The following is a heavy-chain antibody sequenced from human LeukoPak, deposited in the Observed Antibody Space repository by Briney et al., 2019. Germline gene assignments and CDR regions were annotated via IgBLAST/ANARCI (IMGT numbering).Heavy chain of an antibody. CDR1: GGTFSSYA. D-gene: IGHD3-3*01. Sequence: SVKVSCKASGGTFSSYAISWVRQAPGQGLEWMGRIIPILGIANYAQKFQGRVTITADKSTSTAYMELSSLRSEDTAVYYCAKDLHRFLEWRGIDYWGQGTLVTVSS. CDR3: AKDLHRFLEWRGIDY. V-gene: IGHV1-69*04. CDR2: IIPILGIA. J-gene: IGHJ4*02.